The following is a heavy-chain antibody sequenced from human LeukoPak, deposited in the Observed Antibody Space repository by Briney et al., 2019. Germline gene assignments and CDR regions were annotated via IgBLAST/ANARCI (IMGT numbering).Heavy chain of an antibody. J-gene: IGHJ3*02. CDR3: ARDRVPAAIAGSDAFDI. D-gene: IGHD2-2*01. CDR1: GYTFTGYY. Sequence: GASVTVSCKASGYTFTGYYMHWVRQAPGQGLEWMGWINPNSGGTNYAQKFQGRVTMTRDTSISTAYMELSRLRSDDTAVYCWARDRVPAAIAGSDAFDIWGQGTMVTVPS. CDR2: INPNSGGT. V-gene: IGHV1-2*02.